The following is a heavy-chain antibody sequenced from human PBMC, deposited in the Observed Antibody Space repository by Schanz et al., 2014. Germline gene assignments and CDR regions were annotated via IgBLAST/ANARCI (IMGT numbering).Heavy chain of an antibody. J-gene: IGHJ4*02. Sequence: EVQLVESGGGLVKPGGSLRLSCAASTSIFNHAWMSWVRQAPGKGLEWVSSISGDHRNTFYADSVKGRFTISRDNSKNTLYLQMNSLRAEDTAVYFCAKIERNEDWGQGTLVTVSS. CDR1: TSIFNHAW. V-gene: IGHV3-23*04. D-gene: IGHD1-1*01. CDR3: AKIERNED. CDR2: ISGDHRNT.